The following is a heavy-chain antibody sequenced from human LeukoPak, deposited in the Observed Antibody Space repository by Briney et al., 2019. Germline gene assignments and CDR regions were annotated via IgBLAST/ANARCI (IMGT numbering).Heavy chain of an antibody. CDR3: ARQRQVDIVAMRDGFDI. CDR1: GFTFSSYA. J-gene: IGHJ3*02. D-gene: IGHD5-12*01. V-gene: IGHV3-23*01. Sequence: GGSLRLSCAASGFTFSSYALTWVRQAPGKGLEWVSVISGSGGSTYYADSVKGRFTISRDNSKNTLYLQMNSPRAEDTAVYYCARQRQVDIVAMRDGFDIWGQGTMVTVSS. CDR2: ISGSGGST.